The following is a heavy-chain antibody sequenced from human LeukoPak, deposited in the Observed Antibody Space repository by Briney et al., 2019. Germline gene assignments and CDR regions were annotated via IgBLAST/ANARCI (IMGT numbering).Heavy chain of an antibody. V-gene: IGHV4-4*02. CDR2: IYHSGST. CDR1: GGSISSSNW. D-gene: IGHD3-3*01. Sequence: SETLSLTCAVSGGSISSSNWWSWVRQPPGKGLEWIGEIYHSGSTNYNPSLKSRVTISVDKSKNQFSLKLSSVTAADTAVYYCAKSPLRFLEWPLDYWGQGTLVTVSS. CDR3: AKSPLRFLEWPLDY. J-gene: IGHJ4*02.